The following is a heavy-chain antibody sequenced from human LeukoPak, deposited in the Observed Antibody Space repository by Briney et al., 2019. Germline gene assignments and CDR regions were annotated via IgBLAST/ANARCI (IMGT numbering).Heavy chain of an antibody. V-gene: IGHV4-59*01. CDR2: IYYTGTT. CDR1: NGSISSFY. Sequence: SETLSLTCTVSNGSISSFYWTWIRQPPGKGLEWIGYIYYTGTTDYNPSLKSRVTISVDTSKNQFSLKLSSVTAADTAVYYCARGYGRYFDYWSQGTLVTVSS. J-gene: IGHJ4*02. CDR3: ARGYGRYFDY. D-gene: IGHD5-18*01.